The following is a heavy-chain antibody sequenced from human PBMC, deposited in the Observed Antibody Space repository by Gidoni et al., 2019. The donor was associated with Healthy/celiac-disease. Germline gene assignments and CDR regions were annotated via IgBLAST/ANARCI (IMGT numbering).Heavy chain of an antibody. D-gene: IGHD3-10*01. J-gene: IGHJ5*02. CDR3: ARDLWFGEGTWFDP. CDR1: GGSISSGSYY. Sequence: QVQLQESGPGLVKPSQTLSLTCTVSGGSISSGSYYWSWIRQPAGKGLEWIGRIYTSGSTNYNPSLKSRVTISVDTSKNQFSLKLSSVTAADTAVYYCARDLWFGEGTWFDPWGQGTLVTVSS. V-gene: IGHV4-61*02. CDR2: IYTSGST.